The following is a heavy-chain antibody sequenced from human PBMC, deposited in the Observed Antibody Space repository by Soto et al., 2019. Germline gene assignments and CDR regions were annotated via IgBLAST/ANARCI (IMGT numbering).Heavy chain of an antibody. CDR2: INPSGGST. CDR1: GYTFTSYY. CDR3: ARVLGSTVSPYYFDY. Sequence: QVQLVQSGAEVKKPGASVKVSCKASGYTFTSYYMHWVRQAPGQGLEWMGIINPSGGSTSYAQKFQGRVTMNRDTSTSTVYMELSSLRSEDTAVYYCARVLGSTVSPYYFDYWGQGTLVTVSS. J-gene: IGHJ4*02. D-gene: IGHD1-26*01. V-gene: IGHV1-46*01.